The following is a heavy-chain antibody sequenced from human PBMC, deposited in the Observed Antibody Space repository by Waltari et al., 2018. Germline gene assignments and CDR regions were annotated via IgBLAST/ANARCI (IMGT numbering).Heavy chain of an antibody. CDR3: ARQRGSSLYLYFDL. CDR1: GYSFPNYW. Sequence: EAQLVQSGAEVKKPGESLTISCKASGYSFPNYWIGWVRQMPGKGLEWMGIIYPGDSNTSYNPSFQGQVTISADKSISTAYLQWSSLKASDTAIYYCARQRGSSLYLYFDLWGRGTLVTVSS. CDR2: IYPGDSNT. D-gene: IGHD3-16*01. V-gene: IGHV5-51*01. J-gene: IGHJ2*01.